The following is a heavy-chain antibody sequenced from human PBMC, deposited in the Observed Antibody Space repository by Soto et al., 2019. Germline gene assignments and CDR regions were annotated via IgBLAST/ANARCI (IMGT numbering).Heavy chain of an antibody. CDR3: SIFSYYDHHSGVHAF. V-gene: IGHV4-39*01. CDR2: IHHTGAT. CDR1: GGSITRRNHY. Sequence: ETLRVTYTVTGGSITRRNHYWGWVRQPPGKGLEWVASIHHTGATYYNPSLMARISMSVDTSNNRFSLSLTSLTAADTAPLFCSIFSYYDHHSGVHAFRGQGALVTGSS. D-gene: IGHD2-15*01. J-gene: IGHJ1*01.